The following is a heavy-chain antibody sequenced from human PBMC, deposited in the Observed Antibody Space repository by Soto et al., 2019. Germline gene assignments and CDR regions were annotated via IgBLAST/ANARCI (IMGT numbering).Heavy chain of an antibody. V-gene: IGHV3-23*01. J-gene: IGHJ5*02. D-gene: IGHD6-19*01. CDR1: GFTFSSYA. Sequence: EVQLLESGGGLVQPGESLRLSCVASGFTFSSYAMSWVRQAPGKGLEWVSGINADGVGTHYVDPVKGRFTIARDNSQNMLYLQMNSLRAEDTAIFYCAKEEGVAGSHLFTSWGQGVLVTVTS. CDR3: AKEEGVAGSHLFTS. CDR2: INADGVGT.